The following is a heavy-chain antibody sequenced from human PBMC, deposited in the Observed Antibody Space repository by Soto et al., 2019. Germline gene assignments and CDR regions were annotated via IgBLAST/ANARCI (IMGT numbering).Heavy chain of an antibody. V-gene: IGHV3-53*01. CDR2: IYSGGNT. CDR3: AGEGGRRIDY. D-gene: IGHD3-16*01. CDR1: GFIVSDSY. Sequence: EVQLVESGGGLIQPGGSVRLSCAASGFIVSDSYMTWVRQAPGKGLEWVSIIYSGGNTYYADSVKGRFTISRDNSKNALYLQMNSLRVEVTVVYYCAGEGGRRIDYWGQGTLVTVSS. J-gene: IGHJ4*02.